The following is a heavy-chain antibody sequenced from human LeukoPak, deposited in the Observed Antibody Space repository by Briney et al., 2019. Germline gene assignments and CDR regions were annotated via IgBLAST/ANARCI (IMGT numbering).Heavy chain of an antibody. CDR1: GGSISSGDYY. V-gene: IGHV4-30-4*08. CDR2: IYYSGST. Sequence: SETLSLTCTLSGGSISSGDYYWSWIRQPPGKGLEWIGYIYYSGSTYYNPTLKSRVTISVDTSKNQFSLKLSSVTAADTAVYYCARGSRGDYSLRFQWFDPWGQGTLVTVFS. J-gene: IGHJ5*02. CDR3: ARGSRGDYSLRFQWFDP. D-gene: IGHD4-11*01.